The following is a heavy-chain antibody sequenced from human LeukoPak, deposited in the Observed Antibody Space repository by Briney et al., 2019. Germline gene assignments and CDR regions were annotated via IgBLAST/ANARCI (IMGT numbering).Heavy chain of an antibody. D-gene: IGHD5-24*01. V-gene: IGHV3-7*01. CDR1: GFTFSDYW. CDR3: ARWLELMRNFDW. Sequence: PGGSLRLSCVGSGFTFSDYWMSWVRQAPGKGLEWVANIKQDGSEKDYVDALKGRFTISRDNAKNSLYLQMNSLRAEDTAVYYCARWLELMRNFDWWGQGTLFTASS. J-gene: IGHJ4*02. CDR2: IKQDGSEK.